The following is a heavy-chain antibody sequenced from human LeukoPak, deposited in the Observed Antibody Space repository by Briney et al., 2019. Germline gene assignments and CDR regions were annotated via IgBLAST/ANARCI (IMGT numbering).Heavy chain of an antibody. J-gene: IGHJ6*04. CDR1: GFTFNKYG. V-gene: IGHV3-30*18. CDR2: ISYDGSNK. Sequence: PGGSLRLSCAASGFTFNKYGMHWVRQAPGKGLEWVAVISYDGSNKYYADSVKGRFTISRDNSRNTLYLQMNSLRAEDTAVYYCAKSIKYQLLHPGYFYYGMDVWGKGTTVTVSS. CDR3: AKSIKYQLLHPGYFYYGMDV. D-gene: IGHD2-2*01.